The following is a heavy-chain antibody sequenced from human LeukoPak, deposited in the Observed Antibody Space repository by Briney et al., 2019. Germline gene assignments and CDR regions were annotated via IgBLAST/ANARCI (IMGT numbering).Heavy chain of an antibody. CDR3: ARGLDCTNGVCYPNEGYYYYMDV. D-gene: IGHD2-8*01. Sequence: PSETLSLTCTVSGGSISSSSYYWGWIRQPPGKGLEWIGSIYYSGSTYYNPSLKSRVTISVDTSKNQFSLKLSSVTAADTAVYYCARGLDCTNGVCYPNEGYYYYMDVWGKGTTVTVSS. V-gene: IGHV4-39*07. CDR2: IYYSGST. CDR1: GGSISSSSYY. J-gene: IGHJ6*03.